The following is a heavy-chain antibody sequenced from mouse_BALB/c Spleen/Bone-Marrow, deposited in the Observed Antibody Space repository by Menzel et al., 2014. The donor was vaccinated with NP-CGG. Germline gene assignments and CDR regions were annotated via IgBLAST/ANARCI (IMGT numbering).Heavy chain of an antibody. J-gene: IGHJ1*01. D-gene: IGHD1-1*01. CDR1: GFSLTTYG. CDR2: IWSGGST. CDR3: ARINYGSRRYWYFDV. Sequence: VQLQQSGPGLVQLSQSLSITCTVSGFSLTTYGVHWVRQSPGKGLEWLGVIWSGGSTDYNAAFISRLSISKDNSKSQVFFKMNSLQANDTAIYYCARINYGSRRYWYFDVWGAGTTVTASS. V-gene: IGHV2-2*02.